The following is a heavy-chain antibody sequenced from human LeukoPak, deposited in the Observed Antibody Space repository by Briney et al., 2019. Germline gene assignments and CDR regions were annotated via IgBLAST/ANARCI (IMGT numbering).Heavy chain of an antibody. V-gene: IGHV3-33*01. CDR1: GFPFSSYG. J-gene: IGHJ4*02. D-gene: IGHD3-22*01. Sequence: PGRSLRLSCVASGFPFSSYGMHWVRQAPGKGLEWVAVAYDDGNNKYYADSVKGRFTISQDNSKNTLYVQMDSLRVDDTAVYYCATGGGFYYSHWGQGTLVIVSS. CDR2: AYDDGNNK. CDR3: ATGGGFYYSH.